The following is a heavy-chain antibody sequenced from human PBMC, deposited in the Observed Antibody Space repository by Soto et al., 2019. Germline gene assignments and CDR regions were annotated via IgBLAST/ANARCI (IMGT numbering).Heavy chain of an antibody. CDR2: ISDYGRV. CDR3: ARGGVEPFDY. V-gene: IGHV3-74*01. Sequence: GGSLRLSCAASGFTFRNYWMHWVRQAPGKGLVWVPRISDYGRVNYADSVEGRFTISRDDAKSELYLQMSSLRLEDTAVYYCARGGVEPFDYWGQGALVTVSS. D-gene: IGHD3-3*01. J-gene: IGHJ4*02. CDR1: GFTFRNYW.